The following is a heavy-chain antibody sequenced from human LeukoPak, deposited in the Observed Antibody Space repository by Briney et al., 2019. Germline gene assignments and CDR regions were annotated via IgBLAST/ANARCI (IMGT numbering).Heavy chain of an antibody. V-gene: IGHV3-30*01. CDR2: ISYDGSNK. Sequence: GRSLRLSCAASGFTFSSCAMQWVRQAPGKGIEWVAVISYDGSNKYYADSVKGRFTISRDNSKNTLYLQKNSLRAEDTAVYYCARDQIEYSSSSGVGYWGQGTLVTVSS. CDR1: GFTFSSCA. D-gene: IGHD6-6*01. J-gene: IGHJ4*02. CDR3: ARDQIEYSSSSGVGY.